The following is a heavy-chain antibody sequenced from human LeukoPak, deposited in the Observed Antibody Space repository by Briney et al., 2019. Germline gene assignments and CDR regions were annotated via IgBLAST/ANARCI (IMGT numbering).Heavy chain of an antibody. Sequence: GASVKDSCKASGYTFTGYYMHWVRQAPGQGLEWMGWINPSSGGTNYAQKFQGRVTMTRDTSISTAYMELSRLRSDDTAVYYCARDVGEYCSSVSCYASDYWGQGTLVTVSS. CDR1: GYTFTGYY. V-gene: IGHV1-2*02. D-gene: IGHD2-2*01. CDR3: ARDVGEYCSSVSCYASDY. J-gene: IGHJ4*02. CDR2: INPSSGGT.